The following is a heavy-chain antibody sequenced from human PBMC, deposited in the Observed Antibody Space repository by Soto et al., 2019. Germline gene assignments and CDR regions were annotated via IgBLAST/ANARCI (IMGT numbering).Heavy chain of an antibody. CDR3: ARDQLAGNWFDP. CDR2: VLYSGNT. Sequence: PSETLSLTCAVSGGPIRAYHWTWIRQPPGKGLEWIGYVLYSGNTKYNPSLKSRVTISVDTSKNQFSLRLTSVTAADTAVYYCARDQLAGNWFDPWGQGTLVTVSS. J-gene: IGHJ5*02. D-gene: IGHD1-1*01. V-gene: IGHV4-59*12. CDR1: GGPIRAYH.